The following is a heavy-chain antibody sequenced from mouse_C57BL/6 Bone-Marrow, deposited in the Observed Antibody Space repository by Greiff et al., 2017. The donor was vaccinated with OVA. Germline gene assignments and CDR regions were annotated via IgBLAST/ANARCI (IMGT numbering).Heavy chain of an antibody. V-gene: IGHV6-6*01. D-gene: IGHD1-1*01. CDR1: GFTFSDAW. CDR3: TRLTTVRAWFAY. CDR2: IRNKANNHAT. J-gene: IGHJ3*01. Sequence: EVKLVESGGGLVQPGGSMKLSCAASGFTFSDAWMDWVRQSPEKGLEWVAEIRNKANNHATYYAESVKGRFTISSDDSKSSVYLQMNSLRAEATGIYYGTRLTTVRAWFAYWGQGTLVTVSA.